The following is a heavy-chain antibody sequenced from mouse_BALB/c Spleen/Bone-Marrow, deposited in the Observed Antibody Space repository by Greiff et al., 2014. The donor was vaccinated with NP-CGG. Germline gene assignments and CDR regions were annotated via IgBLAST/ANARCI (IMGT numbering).Heavy chain of an antibody. CDR1: GFNIKDTY. CDR2: IDPANGNT. CDR3: ANYYYGSHFDY. V-gene: IGHV14-3*02. D-gene: IGHD1-1*01. Sequence: VQLKESGAALVKPGASVKLSCTASGFNIKDTYMHWVKQRPEQGLEWIGRIDPANGNTKYDPKFQGKATIAADTSSNTAYLQLSSLTSEDTAVYYCANYYYGSHFDYWSQGTTLTVSS. J-gene: IGHJ2*01.